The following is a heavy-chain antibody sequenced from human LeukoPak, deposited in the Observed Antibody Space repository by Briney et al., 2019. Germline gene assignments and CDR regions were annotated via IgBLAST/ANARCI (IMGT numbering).Heavy chain of an antibody. CDR1: GFTFSSYG. D-gene: IGHD3-10*01. CDR3: AKGSGYYYMDV. V-gene: IGHV3-23*01. Sequence: PGGTLRLSCAASGFTFSSYGMSWVRQAPGKGLEGVSAISGSGGSTYYADSVKGRFTISRDHSKNTLYLQMNSLRADDTAVYYCAKGSGYYYMDVWGKGTTVTVSS. CDR2: ISGSGGST. J-gene: IGHJ6*03.